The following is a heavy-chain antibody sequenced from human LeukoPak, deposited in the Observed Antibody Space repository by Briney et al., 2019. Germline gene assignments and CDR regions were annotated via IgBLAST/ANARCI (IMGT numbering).Heavy chain of an antibody. Sequence: SVKVSCKASGGTFSSYAISWVRQAPGQGLEWMGGIIPIFGTANYAQKFQGRVTITADESTSTAYIELSSLRSEDTAVYYCARGGYSSSSIGYFDYWGQGTLVTVSS. CDR1: GGTFSSYA. CDR3: ARGGYSSSSIGYFDY. J-gene: IGHJ4*02. V-gene: IGHV1-69*13. D-gene: IGHD6-6*01. CDR2: IIPIFGTA.